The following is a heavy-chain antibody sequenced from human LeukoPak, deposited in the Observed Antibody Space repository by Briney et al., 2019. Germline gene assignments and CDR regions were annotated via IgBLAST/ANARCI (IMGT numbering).Heavy chain of an antibody. CDR1: GESFSGYY. J-gene: IGHJ5*02. CDR3: ARGGYYGSGNDFRFDP. D-gene: IGHD3-10*01. CDR2: INHSGST. Sequence: SETLSFTCADYGESFSGYYWSWIRQPPGKGLEWIGEINHSGSTNYNPSLKSRVTISVDTSKNQFSLKLTSVTAADTAVYFCARGGYYGSGNDFRFDPWGQGTLVTVSS. V-gene: IGHV4-34*01.